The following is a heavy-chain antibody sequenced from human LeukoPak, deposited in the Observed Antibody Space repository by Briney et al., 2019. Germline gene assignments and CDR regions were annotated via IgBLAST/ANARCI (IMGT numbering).Heavy chain of an antibody. CDR1: GGTFSSYA. CDR2: IIPILGIA. D-gene: IGHD3-9*01. CDR3: ASIRYLVFHGNWFDP. V-gene: IGHV1-69*04. Sequence: ASVKVSCKASGGTFSSYAISWVRQAPGQGLEWMGRIIPILGIANYAQKFQGRVTITADKSTSTAYMELSSLRSEDTAVYYCASIRYLVFHGNWFDPWGQGTLVTVSS. J-gene: IGHJ5*02.